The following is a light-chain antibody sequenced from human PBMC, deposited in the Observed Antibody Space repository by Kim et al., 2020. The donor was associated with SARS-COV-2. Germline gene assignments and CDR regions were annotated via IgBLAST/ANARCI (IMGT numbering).Light chain of an antibody. CDR3: QSTDSSGTDWV. V-gene: IGLV3-25*03. CDR1: ASTKRY. J-gene: IGLJ3*02. CDR2: KDS. Sequence: GQTARITCSGDASTKRYAHWYQEEPGQAPVLVIYKDSERPSGIPERFSGTSSGTTVTLTISGVQAEDEADYYCQSTDSSGTDWVFGGGTQLTVL.